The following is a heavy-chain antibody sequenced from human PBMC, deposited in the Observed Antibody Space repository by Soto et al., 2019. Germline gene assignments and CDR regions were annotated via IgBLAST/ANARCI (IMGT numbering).Heavy chain of an antibody. CDR3: ARGVTANYMGGDAFAI. Sequence: QVLLVQSGAEVKKPGSSVKVSCKAAGGSFSSYTVSWVRQAPVQGLDYMGGIMPVFGTPTYTEKFQGIITITADESTGTAYMELTSLKSDDTAVYYCARGVTANYMGGDAFAIWGQGTMVTVSS. J-gene: IGHJ3*02. CDR2: IMPVFGTP. D-gene: IGHD3-16*01. V-gene: IGHV1-69*01. CDR1: GGSFSSYT.